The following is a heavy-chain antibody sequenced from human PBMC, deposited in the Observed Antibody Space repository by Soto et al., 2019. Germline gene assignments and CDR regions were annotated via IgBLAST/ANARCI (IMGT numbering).Heavy chain of an antibody. J-gene: IGHJ3*02. D-gene: IGHD3-10*01. V-gene: IGHV4-39*01. CDR1: GGSISSSSYY. Sequence: QLQLQESGPGLVKPSETLSLTCTVSGGSISSSSYYWGWIRQPPGKGLEWIGSIYYSGSTYYNPSLKSRVTISVDTSKNQFSLKLSSVTAADTAVYYCARLDHVLLWFGELPPPREAFDIWGQGTMVTVSS. CDR3: ARLDHVLLWFGELPPPREAFDI. CDR2: IYYSGST.